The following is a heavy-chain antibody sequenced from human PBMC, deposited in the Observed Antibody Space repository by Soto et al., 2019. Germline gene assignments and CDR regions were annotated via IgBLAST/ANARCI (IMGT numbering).Heavy chain of an antibody. CDR1: GYALTELS. J-gene: IGHJ6*02. D-gene: IGHD2-2*01. CDR3: ATATPSSTSCKPAEPCYYYGMDV. CDR2: FDPEDGET. V-gene: IGHV1-24*01. Sequence: ASVEVSCKVSGYALTELSMHWVRQAPGKGLEWMGGFDPEDGETICAQKFQGRVTMTEDTSTDTAYMELSSLRSEDTAVYYCATATPSSTSCKPAEPCYYYGMDVWGQGTTVTVSS.